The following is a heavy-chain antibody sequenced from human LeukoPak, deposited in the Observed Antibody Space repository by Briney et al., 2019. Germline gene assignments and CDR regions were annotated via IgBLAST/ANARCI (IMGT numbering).Heavy chain of an antibody. CDR3: ARERVAAAGSVIDY. D-gene: IGHD6-13*01. CDR2: IWCDGSNK. Sequence: GGSLRLSCAASGFTFSSYGMHWVRQAPGNGLEWVAVIWCDGSNKYYADSVKGRFTISRDNSKNTLYLQMNSLRAEDTAVYYCARERVAAAGSVIDYWGQGTLVTVSS. J-gene: IGHJ4*02. V-gene: IGHV3-33*01. CDR1: GFTFSSYG.